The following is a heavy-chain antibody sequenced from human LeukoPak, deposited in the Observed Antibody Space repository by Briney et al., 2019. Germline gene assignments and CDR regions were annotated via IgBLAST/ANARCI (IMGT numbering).Heavy chain of an antibody. D-gene: IGHD3-16*02. V-gene: IGHV4-39*01. CDR2: IYYSGST. CDR3: AGSVVCWSYRQESYCY. CDR1: GGSISRRSYY. J-gene: IGHJ4*02. Sequence: SETLSLTCTVSGGSISRRSYYGGWIRQPPGKGLEWIGSIYYSGSTYYNPSLKSRVTISVDTSKNQFTLKLSSVTAADTAVYYCAGSVVCWSYRQESYCYWGPVTLVTVSS.